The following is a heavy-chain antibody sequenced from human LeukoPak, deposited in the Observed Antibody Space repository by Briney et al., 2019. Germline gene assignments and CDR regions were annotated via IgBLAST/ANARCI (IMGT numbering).Heavy chain of an antibody. V-gene: IGHV4-61*02. CDR1: GGSISSGSYY. J-gene: IGHJ5*02. CDR2: IYTSGST. Sequence: TLSLTCTVSGGSISSGSYYWSWIRQPAGKGLEWIGRIYTSGSTNYNPSLKSRVTISVDTSKNQFSLKLSSVTAADTAVYYCARAPWFDPWGQGTLVTVSS. CDR3: ARAPWFDP.